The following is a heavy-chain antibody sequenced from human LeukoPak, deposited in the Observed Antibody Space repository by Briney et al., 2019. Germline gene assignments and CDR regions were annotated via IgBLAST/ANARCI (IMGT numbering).Heavy chain of an antibody. Sequence: GGSLRLSCAASGSTFSSYGIHWVRQAPGKGLEWVAVISYDGSNTYCADSVKGRFTISRDNSKNTLYLQMNSLRAEDTAVYYCAKDRGVKQPSDPYYCYGLDVWGQGTTVTVSS. CDR1: GSTFSSYG. D-gene: IGHD3-3*01. CDR3: AKDRGVKQPSDPYYCYGLDV. J-gene: IGHJ6*02. V-gene: IGHV3-30*18. CDR2: ISYDGSNT.